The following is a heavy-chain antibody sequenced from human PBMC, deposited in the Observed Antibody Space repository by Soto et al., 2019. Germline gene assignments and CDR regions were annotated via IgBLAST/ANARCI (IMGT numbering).Heavy chain of an antibody. D-gene: IGHD1-26*01. CDR1: GGSISSHY. J-gene: IGHJ6*02. CDR2: IYYRGNT. V-gene: IGHV4-59*11. CDR3: ARDGREASGIDV. Sequence: PSETLSLTCTVSGGSISSHYWSWVRQAPGKGLEWIGCIYYRGNTFYNPSLKSRGTISVDTSNNQFSLKLDPVTPADTAVYYCARDGREASGIDVWGQGTAVTVSS.